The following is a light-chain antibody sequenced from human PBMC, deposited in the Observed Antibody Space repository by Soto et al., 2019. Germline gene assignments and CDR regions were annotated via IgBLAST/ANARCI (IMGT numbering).Light chain of an antibody. CDR3: QQSYSYPRT. V-gene: IGKV1-39*01. CDR2: ADS. J-gene: IGKJ1*01. CDR1: QYIRNF. Sequence: DIQMTQSPSSLSASVGDRVTITCRASQYIRNFLHWYQQEPGKAPGLLIQADSSLRSGVPSRFTGSGAGTDFTLTISSLQPEDFATYYCQQSYSYPRTFGQGTKVEIK.